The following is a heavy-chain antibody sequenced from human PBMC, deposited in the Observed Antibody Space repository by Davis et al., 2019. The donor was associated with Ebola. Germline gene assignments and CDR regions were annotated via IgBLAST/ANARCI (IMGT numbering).Heavy chain of an antibody. CDR2: ISYDGSNK. Sequence: GGSLRLSCAASGFSFGNYGMHWVRQAPGKGLEWVAVISYDGSNKYYADSVKGRFTISRDNSKNTLYLQMNSLRAEDTAVYYCAKDYLDYWGQGTLVTVSS. V-gene: IGHV3-30*18. CDR3: AKDYLDY. CDR1: GFSFGNYG. J-gene: IGHJ4*02.